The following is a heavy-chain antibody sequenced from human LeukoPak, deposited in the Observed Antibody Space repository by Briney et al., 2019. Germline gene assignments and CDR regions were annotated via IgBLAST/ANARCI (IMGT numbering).Heavy chain of an antibody. CDR2: ISGSGGST. CDR3: AKGPLVTLDI. D-gene: IGHD2-8*02. Sequence: PGGSLRLSCAASGFPFSGYAMSWVRQAPGKGLEWVSGISGSGGSTYYADSVKGRFTISRDNSKNTLYLHMNSLRAEDTAVYYCAKGPLVTLDIWGQGTMVTVSS. V-gene: IGHV3-23*01. CDR1: GFPFSGYA. J-gene: IGHJ3*02.